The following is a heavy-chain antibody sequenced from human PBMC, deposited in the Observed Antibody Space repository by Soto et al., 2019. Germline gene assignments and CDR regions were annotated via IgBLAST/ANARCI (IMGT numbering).Heavy chain of an antibody. Sequence: QVQLQQWGAGLLKPSETLSLTCAVYGGSLSANYWTWIRQPPGKGLEWIGEVNHSGGTNYNPSLRSRVTISVDTSQYQFTLKLSSVTAADTAMYYCASARFDSWGQGTLVTVSS. D-gene: IGHD2-15*01. CDR2: VNHSGGT. V-gene: IGHV4-34*01. CDR3: ASARFDS. J-gene: IGHJ4*02. CDR1: GGSLSANY.